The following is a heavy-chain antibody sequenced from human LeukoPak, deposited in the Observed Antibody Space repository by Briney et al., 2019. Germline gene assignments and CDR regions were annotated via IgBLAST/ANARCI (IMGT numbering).Heavy chain of an antibody. CDR3: AKVRNYCSSTSCLSYSDY. J-gene: IGHJ4*02. D-gene: IGHD2-2*01. CDR2: MNSDGRIT. V-gene: IGHV3-74*01. Sequence: GGSLRLSCAASGFTFDNYWMHWVRQAAGKGLVWVSRMNSDGRITAYADSVKGQFTISRDNSKNTLYLQMNSLRAEDTAVYYCAKVRNYCSSTSCLSYSDYWGQGTLVTVSS. CDR1: GFTFDNYW.